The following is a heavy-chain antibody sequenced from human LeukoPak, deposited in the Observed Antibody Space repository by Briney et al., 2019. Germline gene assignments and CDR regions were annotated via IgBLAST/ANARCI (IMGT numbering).Heavy chain of an antibody. CDR1: EFTFSIYE. D-gene: IGHD3-22*01. Sequence: PGGSLRLSCAASEFTFSIYEMNWVRQAPGKGLEWVSYISSGGTTIYYADSVKGRFTISRDNAKNSLYLQMNSLRAEDTAVYYCAGDLGQYYDTSDNWFDPWGQGTLVTVSS. J-gene: IGHJ5*02. CDR2: ISSGGTTI. V-gene: IGHV3-48*03. CDR3: AGDLGQYYDTSDNWFDP.